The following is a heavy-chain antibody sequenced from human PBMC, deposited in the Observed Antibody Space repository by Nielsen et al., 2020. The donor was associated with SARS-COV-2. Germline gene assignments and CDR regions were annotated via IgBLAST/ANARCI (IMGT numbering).Heavy chain of an antibody. V-gene: IGHV1-46*01. CDR3: ARAEDYYDSSGYWGGDDAFDI. D-gene: IGHD3-22*01. Sequence: ASVKVSCKASGYTFTSYYMHWVRLAPGQGLEWMGIINPSGGSTSYAQKFQGRVTMTRDTSTSTVYMELSSLRSEDTAVYYCARAEDYYDSSGYWGGDDAFDIWGQGTMVTVSS. CDR2: INPSGGST. J-gene: IGHJ3*02. CDR1: GYTFTSYY.